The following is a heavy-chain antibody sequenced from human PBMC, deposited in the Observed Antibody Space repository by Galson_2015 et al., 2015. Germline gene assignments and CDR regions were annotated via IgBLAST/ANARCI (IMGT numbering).Heavy chain of an antibody. Sequence: SLRLSCAASGFTFSRYQMTWVRQAPGKGLQWVSTISYNGDSTWYADSAKGRFTISRDNSKNTVYLQMNSLRAEDTALYYCAKLHGVGVEGGAYWRQGTLVTVSS. CDR2: ISYNGDST. J-gene: IGHJ4*02. CDR3: AKLHGVGVEGGAY. D-gene: IGHD3-10*01. CDR1: GFTFSRYQ. V-gene: IGHV3-23*01.